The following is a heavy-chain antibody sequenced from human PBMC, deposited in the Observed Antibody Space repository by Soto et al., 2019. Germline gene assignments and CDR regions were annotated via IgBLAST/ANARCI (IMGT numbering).Heavy chain of an antibody. J-gene: IGHJ6*02. CDR2: INYSGST. CDR3: ARGVVYRDVGLAYGMDV. D-gene: IGHD3-22*01. CDR1: GESFSNHY. V-gene: IGHV4-34*01. Sequence: SETLSLTCAVYGESFSNHYWTWIRQSPGKGLEWVGEINYSGSTRYNWSLGSRVTISVDTSQNQFSLMVTSVTAEDTAVYYCARGVVYRDVGLAYGMDVWGQGTTVTVS.